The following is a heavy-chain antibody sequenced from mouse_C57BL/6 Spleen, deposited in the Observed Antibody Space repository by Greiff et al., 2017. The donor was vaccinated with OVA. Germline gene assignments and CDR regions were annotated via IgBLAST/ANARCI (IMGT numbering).Heavy chain of an antibody. J-gene: IGHJ1*03. CDR1: GFSLSTSGMG. Sequence: QVTLKVCGPGILQSSQTLSLTCSFSGFSLSTSGMGVSWIRQPSGKGLEWLAHIYWDDDKRYNPSLKSRLTISKDTSRNQVFLKITSVDTADTATYYCARVYYGSSYDWYFDVWGTGTTVTVSS. V-gene: IGHV8-12*01. CDR2: IYWDDDK. D-gene: IGHD1-1*01. CDR3: ARVYYGSSYDWYFDV.